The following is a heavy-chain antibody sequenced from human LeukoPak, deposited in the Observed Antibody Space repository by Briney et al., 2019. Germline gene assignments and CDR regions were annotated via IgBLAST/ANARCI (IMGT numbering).Heavy chain of an antibody. Sequence: SETLSLTCTVSGGSLSSYYWSWIRQPPGKGLEWIGYIYYSGSTNYNPSLKSRVTISVDTSKNQFSLKLSSVTAADTAVYYCARDGYSYGYGAFDIWGQGTMVTVSS. CDR2: IYYSGST. CDR3: ARDGYSYGYGAFDI. CDR1: GGSLSSYY. J-gene: IGHJ3*02. V-gene: IGHV4-59*01. D-gene: IGHD5-18*01.